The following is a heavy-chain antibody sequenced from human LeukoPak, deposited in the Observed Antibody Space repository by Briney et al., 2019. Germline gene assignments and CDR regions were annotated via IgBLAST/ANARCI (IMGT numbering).Heavy chain of an antibody. CDR2: ISGSGGGT. CDR3: ANGVSY. D-gene: IGHD3-16*01. J-gene: IGHJ4*02. Sequence: GGSLRLSCAASGFTFSSYAMSWVRQTPGKGLEWVSSISGSGGGTYYADSVKCRFTISRDNSKNTLYLQMNSLRADDTAVYYCANGVSYWGQGTLVTVSS. CDR1: GFTFSSYA. V-gene: IGHV3-23*01.